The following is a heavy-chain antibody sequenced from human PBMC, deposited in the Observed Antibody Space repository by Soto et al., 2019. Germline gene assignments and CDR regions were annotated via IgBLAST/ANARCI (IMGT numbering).Heavy chain of an antibody. CDR3: TKGTSTTSGPVY. Sequence: EVRLVESGGGLIQSGGPLRLSCAASGFSVTTYRMSWVRQAPGKGLEWVSVIYGGGSTVYAASVKGRFTVSRDDSKNIVYVEMNSLTAEDTAVYYCTKGTSTTSGPVYWGQGTPVTVSS. D-gene: IGHD1-1*01. CDR2: IYGGGST. J-gene: IGHJ4*02. CDR1: GFSVTTYR. V-gene: IGHV3-53*01.